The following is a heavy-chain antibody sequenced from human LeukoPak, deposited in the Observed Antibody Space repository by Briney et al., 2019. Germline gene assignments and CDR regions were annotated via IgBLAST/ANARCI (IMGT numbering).Heavy chain of an antibody. Sequence: PGGSLRLSCAASGFTFSSYSMNWVRQAPGKGLEWVSSISSSSGYIYYADSVKGRFTISRDNAKNSLYLQMNSLRAEDTAVYYCARIYGGIDYWGQGTLVTVSS. CDR2: ISSSSGYI. V-gene: IGHV3-21*01. CDR1: GFTFSSYS. J-gene: IGHJ4*02. D-gene: IGHD4-23*01. CDR3: ARIYGGIDY.